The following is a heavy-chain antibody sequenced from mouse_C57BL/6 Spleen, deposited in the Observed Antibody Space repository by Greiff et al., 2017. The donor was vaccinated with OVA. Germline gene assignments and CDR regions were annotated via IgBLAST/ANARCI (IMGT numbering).Heavy chain of an antibody. V-gene: IGHV1-64*01. CDR3: ATSYSNYPFAY. D-gene: IGHD2-5*01. CDR2: IHPNSGST. Sequence: QVQLQQPGAELVKPGASVKLSCKASGYTFTSYWMHWVKQRPGQGLEWIGMIHPNSGSTNYNEKFKSKATLTVDKSSSTAYMQLSSLTSEDSAVYYCATSYSNYPFAYWGQGTLVTVSA. CDR1: GYTFTSYW. J-gene: IGHJ3*01.